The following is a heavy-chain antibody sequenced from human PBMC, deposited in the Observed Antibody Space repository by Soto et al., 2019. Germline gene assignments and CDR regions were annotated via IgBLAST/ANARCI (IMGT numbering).Heavy chain of an antibody. CDR3: AKDRSGGEGMDV. J-gene: IGHJ6*02. CDR1: GFTFSSYA. V-gene: IGHV3-23*01. CDR2: ISGSGGST. D-gene: IGHD3-10*01. Sequence: GGSLRLSCAASGFTFSSYAMSWVRQAPEKGLEWVSAISGSGGSTYYADSVKGRFTISRDNSKNTLYLQMNSLRAEDTAVYYCAKDRSGGEGMDVWGQGTTVTVS.